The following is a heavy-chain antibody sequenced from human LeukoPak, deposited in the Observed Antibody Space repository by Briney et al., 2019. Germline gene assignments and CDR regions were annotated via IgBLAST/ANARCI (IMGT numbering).Heavy chain of an antibody. CDR1: GFTFSSYA. CDR3: AKTRLGELSYFDY. J-gene: IGHJ4*02. D-gene: IGHD3-16*02. V-gene: IGHV3-23*01. Sequence: PGGSLRLSCAASGFTFSSYAKSWVRQAPGKGLEWVSAISGSGGSTYYADSVKGRFTISRDNSKNTLYLQMNSLRAEDTAVYYRAKTRLGELSYFDYWGQGTLVTVSS. CDR2: ISGSGGST.